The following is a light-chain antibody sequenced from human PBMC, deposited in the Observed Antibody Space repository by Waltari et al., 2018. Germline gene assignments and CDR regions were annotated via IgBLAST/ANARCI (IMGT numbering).Light chain of an antibody. Sequence: EIVLTQSPATLSLSPGERATLSCRASQNVNTYLAWYQQKPGQAPRLLIYDASNRATCIPARFSGSGSGTDFTLTISSLEPEDFALYYCQQRNNWPPYSFGQGTKLEIK. CDR3: QQRNNWPPYS. CDR1: QNVNTY. CDR2: DAS. V-gene: IGKV3-11*01. J-gene: IGKJ2*03.